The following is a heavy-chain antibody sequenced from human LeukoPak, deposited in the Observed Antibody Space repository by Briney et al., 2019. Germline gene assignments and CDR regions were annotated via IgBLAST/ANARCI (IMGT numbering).Heavy chain of an antibody. CDR2: INHSGST. V-gene: IGHV4-34*01. D-gene: IGHD1-7*01. CDR1: GGSFSGYY. CDR3: ARGLGYGTVYYYGMDV. Sequence: PSETLSLTCAVYGGSFSGYYWSWIRQPPGKGLEWIGEINHSGSTNYNPSLKSRVTISVDTSKNQFSLKLSSVTAADTAVYYCARGLGYGTVYYYGMDVWGQGTTVTVSS. J-gene: IGHJ6*02.